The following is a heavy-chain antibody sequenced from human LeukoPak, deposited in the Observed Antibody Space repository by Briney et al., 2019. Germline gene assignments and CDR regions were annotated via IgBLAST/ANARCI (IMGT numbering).Heavy chain of an antibody. J-gene: IGHJ4*02. CDR2: IYYGGST. D-gene: IGHD3-10*01. CDR1: GGSISTNNYY. CDR3: ARDRIGGSEFDC. Sequence: SETLSLTCTVSGGSISTNNYYWGWIRQPPGKGLEWIGYIYYGGSTYYNPSLKSRVSILVDTSKNQFSLKLSSVTAADTAVYYCARDRIGGSEFDCWGQGTLVTVSS. V-gene: IGHV4-30-4*08.